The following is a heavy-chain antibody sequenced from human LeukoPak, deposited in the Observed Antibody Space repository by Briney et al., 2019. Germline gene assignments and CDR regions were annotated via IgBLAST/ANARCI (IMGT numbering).Heavy chain of an antibody. J-gene: IGHJ5*02. Sequence: GGSLRLSCAASGFTFSSYEMNWVRQAPGKGLEWVSYISSSGSTIYYADSVKGRFTISRDNAKNSLYLQMNSLRAEDTAVYYCARGVKSAIGKWNYVWFDPWGPGTLVTVSS. CDR1: GFTFSSYE. CDR2: ISSSGSTI. V-gene: IGHV3-48*03. CDR3: ARGVKSAIGKWNYVWFDP. D-gene: IGHD1-7*01.